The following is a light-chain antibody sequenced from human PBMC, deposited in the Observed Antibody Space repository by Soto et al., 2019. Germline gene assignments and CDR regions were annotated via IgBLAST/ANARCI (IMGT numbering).Light chain of an antibody. CDR1: QDIASW. CDR2: AAS. CDR3: LQANSFPLT. J-gene: IGKJ4*01. V-gene: IGKV1-12*01. Sequence: DIQMTQSPSSVSASVGDRVTITCRASQDIASWLAWYQQKPGKAPKLLIYAASSLQRGVPSRFSDSGSGADFTLTICRLQPEDFATYCCLQANSFPLTFGGGTKVEIK.